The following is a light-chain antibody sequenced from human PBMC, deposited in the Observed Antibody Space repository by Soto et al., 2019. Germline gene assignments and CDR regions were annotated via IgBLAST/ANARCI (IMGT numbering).Light chain of an antibody. Sequence: QSALTQPASVSGSPGQSITISCTGTSSDVGGYNYVSWYQQHPGKAPKLMIYEVSNRPSGVSNRFSGSKSGNTASLIISGLQPEDEADYYCSSYAGSSARVVFGGGTKLTVL. CDR3: SSYAGSSARVV. V-gene: IGLV2-14*01. J-gene: IGLJ2*01. CDR2: EVS. CDR1: SSDVGGYNY.